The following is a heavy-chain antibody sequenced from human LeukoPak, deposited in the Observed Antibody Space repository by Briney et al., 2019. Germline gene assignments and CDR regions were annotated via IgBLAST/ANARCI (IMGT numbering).Heavy chain of an antibody. CDR1: GLTVSRNY. D-gene: IGHD1-26*01. Sequence: GGSLRLSCAASGLTVSRNYMSWVRQAPGQGLECVSIIYSGGSTIYGDSVKGRFTISRDNSKNTLFLHMNSLRAEDTAVYYCARNMGEWGRAFDFWGQGTMVTVSS. V-gene: IGHV3-53*01. CDR3: ARNMGEWGRAFDF. CDR2: IYSGGST. J-gene: IGHJ3*01.